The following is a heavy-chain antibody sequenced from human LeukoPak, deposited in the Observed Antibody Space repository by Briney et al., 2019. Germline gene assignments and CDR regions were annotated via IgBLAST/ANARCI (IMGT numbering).Heavy chain of an antibody. J-gene: IGHJ4*02. Sequence: GGSLRLSCAASGFTFSSYSMNWVRQAPGKGLEWVSSISSSSSYIYYADSVKGRFTISRDNAKNSLHLQMNSLRAEDTAVYYCARPRGLGYCSGGSCYPTDFDYWGQGTLVTVSS. CDR2: ISSSSSYI. V-gene: IGHV3-21*01. CDR3: ARPRGLGYCSGGSCYPTDFDY. D-gene: IGHD2-15*01. CDR1: GFTFSSYS.